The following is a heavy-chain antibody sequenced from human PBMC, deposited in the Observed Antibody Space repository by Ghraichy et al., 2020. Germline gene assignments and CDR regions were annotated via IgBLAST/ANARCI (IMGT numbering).Heavy chain of an antibody. J-gene: IGHJ5*02. CDR3: ARFSYDSRGFYSWFDP. D-gene: IGHD3-22*01. CDR1: GGSISTGGYY. V-gene: IGHV4-31*03. Sequence: SQTLSLTCTVSGGSISTGGYYWSWIRQYPGKGLQWIGHIYYSGSAYYNPSLKSRLTISVDMSKNQFFLQLNSMTAADTAVYYCARFSYDSRGFYSWFDPWGQGTLVTVSS. CDR2: IYYSGSA.